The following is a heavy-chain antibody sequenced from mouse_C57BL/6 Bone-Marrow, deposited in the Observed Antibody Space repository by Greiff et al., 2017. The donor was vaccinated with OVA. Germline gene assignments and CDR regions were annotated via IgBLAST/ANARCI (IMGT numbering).Heavy chain of an antibody. D-gene: IGHD1-1*01. J-gene: IGHJ2*01. CDR2: IDPSDSET. CDR1: GYTFTSYW. CDR3: AREVLPYYFDY. Sequence: QVQLQQPGAELVRPGSSVKLSCKASGYTFTSYWMHWVKQRPIQGLEWIGNIDPSDSETHYNQKFKDKATLTVDKSSSTAYMQLSSLTSEDSAVYYCAREVLPYYFDYWGQGTTLTVSS. V-gene: IGHV1-52*01.